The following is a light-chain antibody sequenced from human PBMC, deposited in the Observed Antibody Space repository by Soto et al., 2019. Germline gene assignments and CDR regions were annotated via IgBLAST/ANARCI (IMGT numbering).Light chain of an antibody. CDR1: QSISTY. CDR3: QQYDNWPS. CDR2: AAD. Sequence: DIQMTQSPSSLSASVGDRVTITCRASQSISTYLNWYQQKPGKAPKILIYAADTLQSGVPSRFSGSGSGTEFTLTISSLQSEDFAVYYCQQYDNWPSFGPGTKVDIK. J-gene: IGKJ3*01. V-gene: IGKV1-39*01.